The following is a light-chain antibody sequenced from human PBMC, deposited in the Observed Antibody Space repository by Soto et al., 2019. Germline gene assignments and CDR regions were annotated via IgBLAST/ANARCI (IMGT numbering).Light chain of an antibody. CDR2: AAS. V-gene: IGKV1-39*01. CDR1: QSISSY. J-gene: IGKJ1*01. CDR3: QQSYSSPPT. Sequence: DIQITQSPSSLSASVGDRVTITCLASQSISSYLNWYHQKPGKAPKLLIYAASSLQSGVPSRFSGSRSGPDFTLTISSLQPEDFATYYCQQSYSSPPTFGQGTKVDI.